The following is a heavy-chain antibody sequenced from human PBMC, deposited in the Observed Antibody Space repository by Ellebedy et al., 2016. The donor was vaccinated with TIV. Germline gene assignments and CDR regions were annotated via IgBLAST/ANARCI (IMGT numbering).Heavy chain of an antibody. Sequence: GESLKISCKGSGYSFTSYWISWVRQMPGKGLEWMGRIDPSDSYTNYSPSFQGQVTISADKSISTAYLQWSSLKASDTAMYYCARHRDYQFDYWGQGTLVTVSS. CDR1: GYSFTSYW. D-gene: IGHD4-17*01. J-gene: IGHJ4*02. V-gene: IGHV5-10-1*04. CDR2: IDPSDSYT. CDR3: ARHRDYQFDY.